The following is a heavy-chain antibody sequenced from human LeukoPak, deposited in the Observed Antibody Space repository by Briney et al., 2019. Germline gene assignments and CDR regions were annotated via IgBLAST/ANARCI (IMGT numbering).Heavy chain of an antibody. V-gene: IGHV4-31*03. J-gene: IGHJ4*02. D-gene: IGHD3-22*01. CDR1: GGSISSGGYY. CDR2: IYYSGST. CDR3: ARGSSSGYYED. Sequence: KSSETLSLTCTVSGGSISSGGYYWSWIRQHRGKGLEWIGYIYYSGSTYYNPSLKSRVTISVDTSKNQFSLKLSSVTAADTAVYYCARGSSSGYYEDWGQGTLVTVSS.